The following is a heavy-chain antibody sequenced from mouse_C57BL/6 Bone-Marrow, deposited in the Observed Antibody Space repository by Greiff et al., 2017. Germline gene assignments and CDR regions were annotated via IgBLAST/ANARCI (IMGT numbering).Heavy chain of an antibody. CDR2: IYPESGNT. Sequence: VQLQQSGAELVRPGASVKMSCKASGYTFTDYYINWVKQRPGQGLEWIGRIYPESGNTYYNEKFKGKATLTAEKSYSTVYLQLSSLTSVDSAVYFCATYEYEVDYWGQGTSVTVSS. CDR1: GYTFTDYY. D-gene: IGHD2-4*01. J-gene: IGHJ4*01. CDR3: ATYEYEVDY. V-gene: IGHV1-76*01.